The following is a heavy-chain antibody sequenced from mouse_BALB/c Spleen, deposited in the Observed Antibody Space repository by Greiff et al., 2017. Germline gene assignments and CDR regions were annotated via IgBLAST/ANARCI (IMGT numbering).Heavy chain of an antibody. J-gene: IGHJ4*01. CDR2: INPGSGGT. Sequence: VKLQESGAELVRPGTSVKVSCKASGYAFTNYLIEWVKQRPGQGLEWIGVINPGSGGTNYNEKFKGKATLTADKSSSTAYMQLSSLTSDDSAVYFCARLGDYDEGYAMDYWGQGTSVTVSS. V-gene: IGHV1-54*01. D-gene: IGHD2-4*01. CDR3: ARLGDYDEGYAMDY. CDR1: GYAFTNYL.